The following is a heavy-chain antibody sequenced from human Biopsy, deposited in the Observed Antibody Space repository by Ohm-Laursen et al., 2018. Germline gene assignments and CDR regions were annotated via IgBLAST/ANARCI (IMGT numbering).Heavy chain of an antibody. J-gene: IGHJ4*02. CDR1: GGSFTGRY. V-gene: IGHV4-59*11. Sequence: SDTLSLTCTVSGGSFTGRYWSWIRQPPGKGLEWIGHISYTGYTSYNASLKSRVTISVDTSRNHFSLRLSSLTAADTAVYYCARGSNDFGGLYFPRWGQGTLLTVSP. D-gene: IGHD4-23*01. CDR3: ARGSNDFGGLYFPR. CDR2: ISYTGYT.